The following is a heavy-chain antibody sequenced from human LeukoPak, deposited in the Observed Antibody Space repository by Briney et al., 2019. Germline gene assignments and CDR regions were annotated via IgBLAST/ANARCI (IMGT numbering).Heavy chain of an antibody. CDR3: AIYCSGGSCLDY. CDR1: GGTFSSYA. D-gene: IGHD2-15*01. J-gene: IGHJ4*02. CDR2: ISAYNGNT. V-gene: IGHV1-18*01. Sequence: GSSVKVSCKASGGTFSSYAISWVRQAPGQGLEWMGWISAYNGNTNYAQKLQGRVTMTTDTSTSTAYMELRSLRSDDTAVYYCAIYCSGGSCLDYWGQGALVTVSS.